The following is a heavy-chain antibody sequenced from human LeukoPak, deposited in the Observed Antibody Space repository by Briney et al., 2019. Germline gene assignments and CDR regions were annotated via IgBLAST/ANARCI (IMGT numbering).Heavy chain of an antibody. D-gene: IGHD5-12*01. Sequence: GGSLRLSCAASGFTFSSSAMTWVRQAPGKGLEWVSSITGGSGGSYHADSVKGRFTISRDNSKNTLYLQMNSLRAEDTAVYYCAKDQSGYSGYDRTFDYWGQGTVVTVSS. V-gene: IGHV3-23*01. CDR2: ITGGSGGS. CDR3: AKDQSGYSGYDRTFDY. J-gene: IGHJ4*02. CDR1: GFTFSSSA.